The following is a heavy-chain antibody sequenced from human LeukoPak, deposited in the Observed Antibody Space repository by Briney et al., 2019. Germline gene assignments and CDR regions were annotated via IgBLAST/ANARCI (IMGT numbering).Heavy chain of an antibody. D-gene: IGHD5-18*01. V-gene: IGHV3-23*01. CDR1: GFTFSSYA. CDR2: ISGSGGST. CDR3: AKDLHLIGYPPI. J-gene: IGHJ3*02. Sequence: GWSLRLSCAASGFTFSSYAMSWVRQAPGKGLEWVSAISGSGGSTYYADSVKGRFTISRDNSKNTLYLQMNSLRAEDTAVYYCAKDLHLIGYPPIWGQGTMVTVSS.